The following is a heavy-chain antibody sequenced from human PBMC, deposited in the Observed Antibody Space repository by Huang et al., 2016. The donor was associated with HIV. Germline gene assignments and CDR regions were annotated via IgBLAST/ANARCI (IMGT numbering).Heavy chain of an antibody. Sequence: QVQLQQWGAGLLKPSETLSLTCAVYGGSFSGYYWSWLRQPPGKGLEWIGEITDSGSTNDNPARKIRVTTSVDTSKNQFSLRLRSVTAADTAVYYCARARSGIAAAVYWYFDLWGRGTLVTVSS. D-gene: IGHD6-13*01. J-gene: IGHJ2*01. V-gene: IGHV4-34*01. CDR1: GGSFSGYY. CDR2: ITDSGST. CDR3: ARARSGIAAAVYWYFDL.